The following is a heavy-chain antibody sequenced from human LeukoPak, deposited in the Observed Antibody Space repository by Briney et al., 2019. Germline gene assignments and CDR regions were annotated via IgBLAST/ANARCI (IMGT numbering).Heavy chain of an antibody. CDR1: GYSISSGYY. V-gene: IGHV4-38-2*02. CDR3: ARAGTYYYDSSGPAGY. Sequence: PSETLSLTCTVPGYSISSGYYWGWIRQPPGKGLEWIGSIYHSGSTYYNPSLKSRVTISVDTSKNQFSLKLSSVTAADTAVYYCARAGTYYYDSSGPAGYWGQGTLVTVSS. D-gene: IGHD3-22*01. CDR2: IYHSGST. J-gene: IGHJ4*02.